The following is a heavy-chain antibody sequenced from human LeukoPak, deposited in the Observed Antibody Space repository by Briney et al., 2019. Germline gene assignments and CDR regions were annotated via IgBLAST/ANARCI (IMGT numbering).Heavy chain of an antibody. CDR2: INHSGST. J-gene: IGHJ1*01. V-gene: IGHV4-34*01. D-gene: IGHD3-10*01. CDR1: GGSFSGYY. Sequence: PSETLSLTCAVYGGSFSGYYWSWIRQPPGKGLEWIGEINHSGSTNYNPSLKSRVTISVDTSKNQFSPKLSSVTAADTAVYYCARVAWFGPGYFQHWGQGTLVTVSS. CDR3: ARVAWFGPGYFQH.